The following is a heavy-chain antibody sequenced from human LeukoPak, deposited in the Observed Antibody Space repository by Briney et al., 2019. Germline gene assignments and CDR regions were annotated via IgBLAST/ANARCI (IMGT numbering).Heavy chain of an antibody. D-gene: IGHD3-10*01. CDR1: GGSISSYY. CDR3: ARVVYSGSWGYFDY. CDR2: IYYSGST. J-gene: IGHJ4*02. Sequence: SETLSLTCTVSGGSISSYYWNWIRQPPGKGLVWIGYIYYSGSTSYNPSLKSRLTISIDTSKTQFYLKLSSVTAADTAVYYCARVVYSGSWGYFDYWGQGILVTVS. V-gene: IGHV4-59*01.